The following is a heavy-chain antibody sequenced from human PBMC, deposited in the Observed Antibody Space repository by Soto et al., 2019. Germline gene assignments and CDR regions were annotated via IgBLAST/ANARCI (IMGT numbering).Heavy chain of an antibody. V-gene: IGHV3-11*01. D-gene: IGHD2-2*01. CDR1: GFTFSDYY. CDR2: ISSSGSTI. Sequence: GGSLRLSCAASGFTFSDYYMSWIRQAPGKGLEWVSYISSSGSTIYYADSVKGRFTISRDNAKNSLYLQMNSLRAEDTAVYYCARGYCSSTSCYPFDYWGQGTLVTVSS. CDR3: ARGYCSSTSCYPFDY. J-gene: IGHJ4*02.